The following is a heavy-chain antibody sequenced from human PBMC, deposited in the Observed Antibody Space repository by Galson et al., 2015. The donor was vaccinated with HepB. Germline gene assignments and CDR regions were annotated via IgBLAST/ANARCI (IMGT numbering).Heavy chain of an antibody. J-gene: IGHJ4*02. V-gene: IGHV3-7*03. CDR1: GFTFSTSW. CDR3: STKVH. CDR2: IKQDGSET. Sequence: SLRLSCAASGFTFSTSWVHWVRQAPGKGLEWVGDIKQDGSETYYGDSLKGRFTISRGNAKNSLYLQMNNLRAEDTALYYCSTKVHWGQGTLVTVSS.